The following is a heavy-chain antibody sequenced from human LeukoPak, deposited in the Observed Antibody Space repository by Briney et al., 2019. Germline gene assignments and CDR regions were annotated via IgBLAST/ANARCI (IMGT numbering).Heavy chain of an antibody. CDR1: GGSISTYY. CDR3: ARALELTTSEFDY. V-gene: IGHV4-59*01. CDR2: IYYSGST. D-gene: IGHD1-1*01. Sequence: PSETLSLTCTVSGGSISTYYWSWIRQPPGKGLEWIGFIYYSGSTKYNPSLKSRVTISVDTSKNQFSLKLSSVAAADTAVYYCARALELTTSEFDYWGQGTLATVSS. J-gene: IGHJ4*02.